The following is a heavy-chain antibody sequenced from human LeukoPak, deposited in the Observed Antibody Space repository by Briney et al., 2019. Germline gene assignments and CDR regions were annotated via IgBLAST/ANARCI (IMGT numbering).Heavy chain of an antibody. CDR3: ARAPSGSYMGDY. Sequence: ASVKVSCKASGYTFTSYGISWVRQATGQGLEWMGWMNPNSGNTGYAQKFQGRVTMTRNTSISTAYMELSSLRSEDTAVYYCARAPSGSYMGDYWGQGTLVTVSS. J-gene: IGHJ4*02. CDR2: MNPNSGNT. V-gene: IGHV1-8*02. D-gene: IGHD3-10*01. CDR1: GYTFTSYG.